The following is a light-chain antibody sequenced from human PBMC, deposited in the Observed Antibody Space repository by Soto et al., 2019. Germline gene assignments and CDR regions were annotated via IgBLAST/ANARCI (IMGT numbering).Light chain of an antibody. V-gene: IGKV4-1*01. CDR1: QSVLYSSNNKNY. CDR2: WAS. CDR3: QQYYNIPHT. J-gene: IGKJ2*01. Sequence: DIVMTQSPDSLTVSLAERATITCKSSQSVLYSSNNKNYIAWYQQKPGQPPKLLIYWASSREPGVPDRFSGSESGTDFTLSISSLQAEAVAAYYCQQYYNIPHTFGQGTKLEIK.